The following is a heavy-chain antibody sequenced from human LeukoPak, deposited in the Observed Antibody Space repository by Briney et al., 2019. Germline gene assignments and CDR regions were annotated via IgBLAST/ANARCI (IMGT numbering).Heavy chain of an antibody. CDR3: AKDPPTTGTTFDN. CDR2: IGGGGVDT. Sequence: GGSLRLSCAASGFTFSSYAMSWVRQAPGKGLEWVSSIGGGGVDTYYADSVKGRFTISRDNSKNTLYLQMNSLRVEDTAVYYCAKDPPTTGTTFDNWGRGTLVTVSS. J-gene: IGHJ4*02. V-gene: IGHV3-23*01. D-gene: IGHD1-1*01. CDR1: GFTFSSYA.